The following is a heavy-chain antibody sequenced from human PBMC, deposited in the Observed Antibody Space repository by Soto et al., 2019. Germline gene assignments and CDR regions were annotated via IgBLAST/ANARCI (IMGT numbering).Heavy chain of an antibody. Sequence: ASVKVSCKXSGDTHTIYFIHWLRQAPGQGLEWMGWINSVSGGANYAPRFQGRVAMTRDRSSATAFMELSRLRSDDTAVYYCARGGSYYAHWGQGTLVTVSS. V-gene: IGHV1-2*02. J-gene: IGHJ4*02. CDR1: GDTHTIYF. CDR2: INSVSGGA. D-gene: IGHD1-26*01. CDR3: ARGGSYYAH.